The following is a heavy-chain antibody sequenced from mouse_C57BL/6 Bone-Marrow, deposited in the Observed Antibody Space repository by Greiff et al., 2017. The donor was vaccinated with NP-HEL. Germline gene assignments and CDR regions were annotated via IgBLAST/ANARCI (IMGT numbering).Heavy chain of an antibody. CDR2: ISNGGGST. Sequence: DVHLVESGGGLVQPGGSLKLSCAASGFTFSDYYMYWVRQTPEKRLEWVAYISNGGGSTYYPDTVKGRFTISRDNAKNTLYLQMSRLKSEDTAMYYCARHRTTVVAPFAYWGQGTLVTVSA. CDR3: ARHRTTVVAPFAY. CDR1: GFTFSDYY. V-gene: IGHV5-12*01. D-gene: IGHD1-1*01. J-gene: IGHJ3*01.